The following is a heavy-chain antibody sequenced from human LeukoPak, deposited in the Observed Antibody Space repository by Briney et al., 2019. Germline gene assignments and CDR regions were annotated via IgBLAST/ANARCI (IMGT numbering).Heavy chain of an antibody. D-gene: IGHD1-26*01. J-gene: IGHJ3*02. CDR2: IYSGGST. Sequence: ETLSLTCTVSGGSVSDYYWSWIRQSPGKGLEWVSEIYSGGSTYYAASVKGRFSISRDNSKNTVYLQMNSLRVEDTAVYYCARELREHGVFDIWGQGIMVTVSS. CDR1: GGSVSDYY. V-gene: IGHV3-53*01. CDR3: ARELREHGVFDI.